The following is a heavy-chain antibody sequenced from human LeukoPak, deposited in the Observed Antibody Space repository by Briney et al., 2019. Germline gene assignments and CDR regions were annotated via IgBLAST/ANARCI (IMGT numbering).Heavy chain of an antibody. D-gene: IGHD3-3*01. J-gene: IGHJ5*02. CDR2: MNPNSGNT. Sequence: ASVNVSCKASGGTFSNYAISWVRQAPGQGLEWMGWMNPNSGNTGYAQKFQGRVTMTRNTSISTAYMELSSLRSEDTAVYYCARAPYDFWSGYRFRARTRFDPWGQGTLVTVSS. CDR3: ARAPYDFWSGYRFRARTRFDP. V-gene: IGHV1-8*02. CDR1: GGTFSNYA.